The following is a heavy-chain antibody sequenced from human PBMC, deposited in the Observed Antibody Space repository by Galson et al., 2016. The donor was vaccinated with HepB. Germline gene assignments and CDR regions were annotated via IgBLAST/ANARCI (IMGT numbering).Heavy chain of an antibody. D-gene: IGHD2-15*01. CDR3: AKDVGSWYLLLSHYFDY. V-gene: IGHV3-30*18. Sequence: ALRHCRGVSELGLSPSGVHWVRQAPGQGLEWQADISCDVGNTYYADDLGGRYTISRDNSKNTAYLQMNSLRAEDTAVYYCAKDVGSWYLLLSHYFDYWGQGTLVTVSS. CDR2: ISCDVGNT. J-gene: IGHJ4*02. CDR1: ELGLSPSG.